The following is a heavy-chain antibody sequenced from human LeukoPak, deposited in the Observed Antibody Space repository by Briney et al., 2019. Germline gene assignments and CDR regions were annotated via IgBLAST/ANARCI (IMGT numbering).Heavy chain of an antibody. CDR3: AKSGLDDGVLKYYYDSSGYYHFDY. V-gene: IGHV3-23*01. Sequence: GGSLRLSCAASGFTFSSYAMSWVRQAPGTGLEWVSAISGSGGSTYYADSVKGRFTISRDNSKNTLYLQMNSLRAEDTAVYYCAKSGLDDGVLKYYYDSSGYYHFDYWGQGTLVTVSS. J-gene: IGHJ4*02. CDR1: GFTFSSYA. D-gene: IGHD3-22*01. CDR2: ISGSGGST.